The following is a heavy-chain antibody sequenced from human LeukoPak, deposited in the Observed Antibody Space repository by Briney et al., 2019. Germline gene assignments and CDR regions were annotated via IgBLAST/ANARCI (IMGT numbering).Heavy chain of an antibody. CDR3: ARDLATTQAFDI. V-gene: IGHV4-31*03. Sequence: SETLSLTCTVSGGSISSGGYYWSWIRQHPGKGLERIGYIYYSGSTYYNPSLKSRVTISVDTSKNQFSLKLSSVTAADTAVYYCARDLATTQAFDIWGQGTMVTVSS. CDR2: IYYSGST. CDR1: GGSISSGGYY. D-gene: IGHD1-14*01. J-gene: IGHJ3*02.